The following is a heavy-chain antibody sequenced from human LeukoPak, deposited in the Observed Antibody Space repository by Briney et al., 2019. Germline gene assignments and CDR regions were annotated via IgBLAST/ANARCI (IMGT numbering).Heavy chain of an antibody. V-gene: IGHV3-53*01. CDR2: IYSGHDT. CDR3: AKAVWFGEFDYYFFGLDV. J-gene: IGHJ6*02. D-gene: IGHD3-10*01. Sequence: GGSLRLSCAVSGFTVSSNYMSWVRQAPGKGLEWVSVIYSGHDTYYADSVKGRFTFSRDNSKNTLYLQMNSLRPEDTALYYCAKAVWFGEFDYYFFGLDVWGQGTTVTVSS. CDR1: GFTVSSNY.